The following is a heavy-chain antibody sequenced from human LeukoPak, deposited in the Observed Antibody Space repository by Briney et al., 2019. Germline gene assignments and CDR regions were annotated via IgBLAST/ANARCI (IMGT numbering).Heavy chain of an antibody. CDR2: ISGSGVNK. V-gene: IGHV3-23*01. CDR3: AKAGAYYDILTGCYPPLDDYYGMDV. J-gene: IGHJ6*02. D-gene: IGHD3-9*01. CDR1: GFTFSRFD. Sequence: GGSLRLSCAASGFTFSRFDMSWVPQAPGKGLEWVAGISGSGVNKYYAASVKGRFTISRDNSKNTVYLQMNSLRADDTAVYYCAKAGAYYDILTGCYPPLDDYYGMDVWGQGTTVTVSS.